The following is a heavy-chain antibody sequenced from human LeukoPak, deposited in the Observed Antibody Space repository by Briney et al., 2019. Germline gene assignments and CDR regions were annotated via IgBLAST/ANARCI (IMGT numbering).Heavy chain of an antibody. V-gene: IGHV1-69*13. D-gene: IGHD2-2*01. CDR2: IIPIFGTA. CDR1: GYTFTGYY. CDR3: AREKGCSSTSCYDAFDI. J-gene: IGHJ3*02. Sequence: SVKVSCKASGYTFTGYYMHWVRQAPGQGLEWRGGIIPIFGTANYAQKFQGRVTITADESTSTAYMELGSLRSEDTAVYYCAREKGCSSTSCYDAFDIWGQGTMVTVSS.